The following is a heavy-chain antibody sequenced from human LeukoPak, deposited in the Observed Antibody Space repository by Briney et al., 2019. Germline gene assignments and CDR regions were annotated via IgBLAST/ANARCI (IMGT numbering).Heavy chain of an antibody. CDR1: GGSISSYY. J-gene: IGHJ3*02. V-gene: IGHV4-59*08. CDR3: ARSTYYDSSGFKNPAFDI. CDR2: IYYSGST. Sequence: PSETLSLTCTVSGGSISSYYWSWIRQPPGKGLEWIGYIYYSGSTNYNPSLKSRVTISVDTSKNQFSLKLSSVTAADTAVYYCARSTYYDSSGFKNPAFDIWGQGTMVTVSS. D-gene: IGHD3-22*01.